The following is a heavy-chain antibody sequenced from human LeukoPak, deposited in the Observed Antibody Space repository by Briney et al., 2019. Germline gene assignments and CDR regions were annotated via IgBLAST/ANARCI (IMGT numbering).Heavy chain of an antibody. J-gene: IGHJ3*02. D-gene: IGHD4-17*01. CDR3: ARAFAFDDYGDPNAFDI. Sequence: SQTLSFTCVVSGGSISSGSHYWSWIRQPPGKGLEWIGYIYHSGSTSYCPSLKSRVTISVDRAKNQFSLTLSSVTAADTAVYYCARAFAFDDYGDPNAFDIWGQGTMVTVSS. V-gene: IGHV4-30-2*01. CDR1: GGSISSGSHY. CDR2: IYHSGST.